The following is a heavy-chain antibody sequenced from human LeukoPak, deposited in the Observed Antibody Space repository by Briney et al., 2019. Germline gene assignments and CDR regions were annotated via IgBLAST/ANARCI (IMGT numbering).Heavy chain of an antibody. J-gene: IGHJ6*02. D-gene: IGHD6-13*01. V-gene: IGHV3-30*04. CDR1: GFTFSSYA. Sequence: GGSLRLSCAASGFTFSSYAMHWVRKAPGKGLEWVAVISHDGSNKYYADSVKGRFTISRDNSKNTLYLQMNSLRAEDTAVYYCARGTYSSSWYPPDYYYGMDVWGQGTTVTVSS. CDR2: ISHDGSNK. CDR3: ARGTYSSSWYPPDYYYGMDV.